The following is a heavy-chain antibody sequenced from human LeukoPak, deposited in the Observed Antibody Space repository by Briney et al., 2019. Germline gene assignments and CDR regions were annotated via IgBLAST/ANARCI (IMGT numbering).Heavy chain of an antibody. CDR3: ARSRREWFPTYYFDD. CDR1: GGTFSSYA. CDR2: IIPIFGTA. Sequence: SVKVSCKASGGTFSSYAISWVRQAPGQGLEWMGGIIPIFGTANYAQKFQGRVTITADESTSTAYMELSSLRSEDTAVYYCARSRREWFPTYYFDDWGQGTLVTVSS. D-gene: IGHD3-3*01. J-gene: IGHJ4*02. V-gene: IGHV1-69*13.